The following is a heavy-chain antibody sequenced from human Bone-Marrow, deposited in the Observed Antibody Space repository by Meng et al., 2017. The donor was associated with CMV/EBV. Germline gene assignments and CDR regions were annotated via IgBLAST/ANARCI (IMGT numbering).Heavy chain of an antibody. Sequence: SETLSLTCVVSGGSIRSSKCWTWVRQPPGKGLEWIGAIHHSGTTNYNTSLKSRVTMSVDKSKNHFSLSLTSVTAADTAVYFCARGDSSYFDVSAYYPDAFDIWGQGTVVTVSS. CDR1: GGSIRSSKC. D-gene: IGHD3-22*01. V-gene: IGHV4/OR15-8*03. CDR2: IHHSGTT. CDR3: ARGDSSYFDVSAYYPDAFDI. J-gene: IGHJ3*02.